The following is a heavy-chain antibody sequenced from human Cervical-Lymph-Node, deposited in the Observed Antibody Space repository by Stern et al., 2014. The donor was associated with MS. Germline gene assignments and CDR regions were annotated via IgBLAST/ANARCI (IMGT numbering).Heavy chain of an antibody. Sequence: EVQLVESGPEVKRPGESLKISCQASGYTFTSYWIGWVRQMPGKGLEWIAIIFPGGSDIRYSPSFQGQVTISADKSSSTAYLQWNNLKASDTAIYYCARQRYSDYWGQGTLVTVSS. J-gene: IGHJ4*02. CDR2: IFPGGSDI. CDR1: GYTFTSYW. CDR3: ARQRYSDY. V-gene: IGHV5-51*01.